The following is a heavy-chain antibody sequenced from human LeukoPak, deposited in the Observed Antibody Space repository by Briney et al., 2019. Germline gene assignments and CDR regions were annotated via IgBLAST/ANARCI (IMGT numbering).Heavy chain of an antibody. CDR1: GFTFSSYS. D-gene: IGHD3-10*01. J-gene: IGHJ1*01. CDR2: ISSSSSYI. Sequence: PGGSLRLSCAASGFTFSSYSMNWVRQAPGKGLEWVSSISSSSSYIYYADSVKGRFTISRDNAKNSLYLQMNSLRAEDTAVYYCARVGRGFGELLYYFQHWGQGTLVTVSS. V-gene: IGHV3-21*01. CDR3: ARVGRGFGELLYYFQH.